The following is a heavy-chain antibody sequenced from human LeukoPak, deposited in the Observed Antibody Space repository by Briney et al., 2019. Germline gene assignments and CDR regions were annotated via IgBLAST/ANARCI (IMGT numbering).Heavy chain of an antibody. Sequence: GGSLRLSRAASGFTFSDHYMDWVRQTPGKGLEGVGRARDKANSYTTEYAAAVKGRFTISRDESKNSLYLQMNSLKTEDTAVYYCARVGPPRSDAFDIWGQGTMVTVSS. V-gene: IGHV3-72*01. CDR1: GFTFSDHY. CDR3: ARVGPPRSDAFDI. CDR2: ARDKANSYTT. J-gene: IGHJ3*02.